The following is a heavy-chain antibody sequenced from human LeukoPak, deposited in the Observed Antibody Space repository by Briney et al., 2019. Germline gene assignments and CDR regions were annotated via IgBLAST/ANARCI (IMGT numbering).Heavy chain of an antibody. CDR1: GFTFSSYS. V-gene: IGHV3-21*01. J-gene: IGHJ4*02. Sequence: GGSLRLSCAASGFTFSSYSMNWVRQAPGKGLEWVSSISSSSSYIYYADSVKGRFTISRDNAKNSLYLQMHSLRAEDTAVYYCARDPRALPSYWGQGTLVTVSS. CDR3: ARDPRALPSY. CDR2: ISSSSSYI.